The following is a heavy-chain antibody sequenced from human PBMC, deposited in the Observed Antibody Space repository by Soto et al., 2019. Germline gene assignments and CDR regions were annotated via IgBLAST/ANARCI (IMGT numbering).Heavy chain of an antibody. J-gene: IGHJ5*02. D-gene: IGHD3-22*01. CDR3: ARAEYYDSSGKNWFDP. CDR1: GFTFSSYE. V-gene: IGHV3-48*03. CDR2: ISSSGSTI. Sequence: EVQLVESGGGLVQPGGSLRLSCAASGFTFSSYEMNWVRQAPGKGLEWVSYISSSGSTIYYADSVKGRFTISRDNAKNSLYLQMNSLRAEDTAVYYCARAEYYDSSGKNWFDPWGQGTLVTVSS.